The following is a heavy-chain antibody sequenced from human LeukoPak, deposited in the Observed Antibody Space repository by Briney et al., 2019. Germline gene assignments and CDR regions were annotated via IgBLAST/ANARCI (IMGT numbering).Heavy chain of an antibody. V-gene: IGHV4-38-2*02. CDR3: ARDSRPIRGLDY. J-gene: IGHJ4*02. Sequence: SETLSLTCTVSGYSISSGYYWGWIRQPPGKGLEWIGSIYHSGSTYYNPSLKSRVTISVDTSKNQFSLKLSSVTAADTAVYYCARDSRPIRGLDYWGQGTLVTVSS. D-gene: IGHD3-10*01. CDR1: GYSISSGYY. CDR2: IYHSGST.